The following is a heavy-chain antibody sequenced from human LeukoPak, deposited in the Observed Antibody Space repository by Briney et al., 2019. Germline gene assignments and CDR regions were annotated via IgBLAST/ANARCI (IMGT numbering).Heavy chain of an antibody. D-gene: IGHD4-17*01. Sequence: GASVTVSCKASGGTFSGHGISWVRQAPGQGLEWMGGLIPIFGATNYTQRFQGRITITTDESTTTAYMELSGLTSEDTAVYFCVAGDPFNYYMDRWGKGTTVTVFS. CDR3: VAGDPFNYYMDR. V-gene: IGHV1-69*05. CDR1: GGTFSGHG. J-gene: IGHJ6*03. CDR2: LIPIFGAT.